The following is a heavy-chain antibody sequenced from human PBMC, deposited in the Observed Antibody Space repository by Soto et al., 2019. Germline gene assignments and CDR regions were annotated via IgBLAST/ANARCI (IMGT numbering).Heavy chain of an antibody. V-gene: IGHV3-74*01. J-gene: IGHJ5*02. CDR3: ARAPGRQIARMTNWFDP. Sequence: GGSLRLSCAASGFTFSSYWMHWVRQAPGKGLVWVSRINSDGSSTSYADSVKGRFTISRDNAKNTLYLQMNSLRAEDTAVYYCARAPGRQIARMTNWFDPWGQGTLVTVSS. CDR2: INSDGSST. CDR1: GFTFSSYW.